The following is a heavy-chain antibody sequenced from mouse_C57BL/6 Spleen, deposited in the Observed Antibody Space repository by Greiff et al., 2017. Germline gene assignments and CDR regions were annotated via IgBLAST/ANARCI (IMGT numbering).Heavy chain of an antibody. CDR1: GYTFTDYY. CDR2: INPNNGGI. CDR3: AITTGDLDY. D-gene: IGHD1-1*01. V-gene: IGHV1-26*01. Sequence: EVQLLQSGPELVKPGASVKISCKASGYTFTDYYMNWVKQSHGKSLEWIGDINPNNGGISYNQKFKGKATLTVDKSSSTAYMDLRSLTSEDSAVFCCAITTGDLDYWGQGTTLTVSS. J-gene: IGHJ2*01.